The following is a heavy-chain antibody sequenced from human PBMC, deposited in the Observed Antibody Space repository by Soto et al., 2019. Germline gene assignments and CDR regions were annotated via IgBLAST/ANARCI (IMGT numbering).Heavy chain of an antibody. CDR1: GYIFTSYY. CDR3: AREPPGATASFDY. Sequence: QVQLVQSGAEVEKPGASVKISCKASGYIFTSYYIHWVRQAPGEGLEWMGMIDVQNGNTNDAQNFRARVSMTRDTSTSTVYMELFSLRSEDTAVYYCAREPPGATASFDYWGHGTPVTVSS. D-gene: IGHD5-18*01. V-gene: IGHV1-46*01. CDR2: IDVQNGNT. J-gene: IGHJ4*01.